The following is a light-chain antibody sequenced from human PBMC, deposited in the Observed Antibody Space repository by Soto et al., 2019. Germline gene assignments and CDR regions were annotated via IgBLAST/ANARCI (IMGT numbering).Light chain of an antibody. J-gene: IGLJ3*02. CDR1: SSDVGGYNY. CDR2: EVS. V-gene: IGLV2-14*01. CDR3: SSYTSSSTLG. Sequence: QSVLTQPASVSGSPGQSITISCTGTSSDVGGYNYVSWYQQHPGKAPKLMIYEVSNRPSGVSNRFSGSKSGNTASLTISGLQAEEEADYYCSSYTSSSTLGFGGGTKVTVL.